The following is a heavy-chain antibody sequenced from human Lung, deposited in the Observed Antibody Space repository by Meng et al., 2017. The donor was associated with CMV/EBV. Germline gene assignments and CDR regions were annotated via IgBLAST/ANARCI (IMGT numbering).Heavy chain of an antibody. V-gene: IGHV3-11*01. D-gene: IGHD1-14*01. CDR2: IISSGSTI. Sequence: LTXAASGFPFSDYYMSWIRQAPGKGLEWVSYIISSGSTIYYADSVKGRFTISRDNAKNSLYLQMNSLRAEDTAVYCCARGTNLNGMEVWGQGTVVTVSS. CDR3: ARGTNLNGMEV. CDR1: GFPFSDYY. J-gene: IGHJ6*02.